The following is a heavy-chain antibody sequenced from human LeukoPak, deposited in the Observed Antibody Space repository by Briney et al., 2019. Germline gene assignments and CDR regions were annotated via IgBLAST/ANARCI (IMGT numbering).Heavy chain of an antibody. CDR2: IYYSGST. Sequence: SETLSLTCTVSGGSISSSSYYWGWIRQPPGKGLEWIGSIYYSGSTYYNPSLKSRVTISVDTSKNQFSLKLSSVTAADTAVYYRARHNLQYSSSWNFDYWGQGTLVTVSS. V-gene: IGHV4-39*01. CDR3: ARHNLQYSSSWNFDY. J-gene: IGHJ4*02. D-gene: IGHD6-13*01. CDR1: GGSISSSSYY.